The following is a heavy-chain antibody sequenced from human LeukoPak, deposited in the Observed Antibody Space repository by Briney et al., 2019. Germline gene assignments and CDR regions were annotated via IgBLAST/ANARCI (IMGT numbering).Heavy chain of an antibody. V-gene: IGHV3-30*18. J-gene: IGHJ4*02. Sequence: GGSLRLSCAASGLTFSSYGMHWVRQAPGKGLEWVAVISYDGSNKYYADSVTGRFTISRDNSKNTLYLQMNSLRPEDTAVYYCAKDRNDTQKGLYYFDYWGQGTLVTVSS. CDR2: ISYDGSNK. CDR1: GLTFSSYG. D-gene: IGHD3-22*01. CDR3: AKDRNDTQKGLYYFDY.